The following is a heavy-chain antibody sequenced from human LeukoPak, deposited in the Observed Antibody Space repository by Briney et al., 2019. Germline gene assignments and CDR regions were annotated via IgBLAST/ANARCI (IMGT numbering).Heavy chain of an antibody. J-gene: IGHJ4*02. D-gene: IGHD2-15*01. CDR1: GGSISNKY. CDR3: ARDYSEGYYFDY. Sequence: SETLSLTCTVSGGSISNKYWSWIRQPPGKGLEWIGSIYYSGSTYYNPSLKSRVTISVDTSKNQFSLKLSSVTAADTAVYYCARDYSEGYYFDYWGQGTLVTVSS. CDR2: IYYSGST. V-gene: IGHV4-39*07.